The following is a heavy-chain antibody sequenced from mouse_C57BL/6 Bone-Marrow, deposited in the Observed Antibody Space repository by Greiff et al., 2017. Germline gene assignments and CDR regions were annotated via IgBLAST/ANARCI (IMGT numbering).Heavy chain of an antibody. D-gene: IGHD2-4*01. V-gene: IGHV1-62-2*01. Sequence: QVQLQQSGAELVKPGASVKLSCKASGYIFTEYTIHWVKQRPGQGLEWIGWFYPGSGSIKYNERFKDKATLTADKSSNTGYMELSRLTSEDSAVYFCARHERYYDYEGYFDYWGQGTTLTVSS. CDR3: ARHERYYDYEGYFDY. CDR2: FYPGSGSI. CDR1: GYIFTEYT. J-gene: IGHJ2*01.